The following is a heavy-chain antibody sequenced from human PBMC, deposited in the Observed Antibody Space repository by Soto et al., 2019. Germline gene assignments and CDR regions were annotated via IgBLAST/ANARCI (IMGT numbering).Heavy chain of an antibody. CDR3: VRPSSGWWVDY. D-gene: IGHD3-22*01. CDR2: IYPDDSDI. J-gene: IGHJ4*02. CDR1: GYRFTDYW. Sequence: GESLKISCKGSGYRFTDYWIGWVRQKPGKGLEWMGVIYPDDSDIRYSPSFQGQVTVSVDKSISTVYLQWSSLKASGTAMYYCVRPSSGWWVDYWGQGTQVTVSS. V-gene: IGHV5-51*01.